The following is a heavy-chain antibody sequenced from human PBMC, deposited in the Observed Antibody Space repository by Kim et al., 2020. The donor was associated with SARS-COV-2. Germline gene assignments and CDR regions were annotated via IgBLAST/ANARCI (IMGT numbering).Heavy chain of an antibody. Sequence: ASVKVSCKASGYTFTSYGISWVRQAPGQGLEWMGWISAYNGNTNYAQKLQGRVTMTTDTSTSTAYMELRSLRSDDTAVYYCAREGLRYFDSNWFDPWGQGTLVTVSS. J-gene: IGHJ5*02. CDR3: AREGLRYFDSNWFDP. CDR2: ISAYNGNT. V-gene: IGHV1-18*04. CDR1: GYTFTSYG. D-gene: IGHD3-9*01.